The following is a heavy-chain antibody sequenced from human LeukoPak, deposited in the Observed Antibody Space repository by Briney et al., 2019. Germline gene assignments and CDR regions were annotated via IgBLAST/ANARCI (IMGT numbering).Heavy chain of an antibody. D-gene: IGHD1-26*01. Sequence: PGGSLRLSCAASGFTFDDYGMSWVRQAPGKGLEWVSVIYSGGTTYYADSVKGRFTISRDNSKNTLYLQMNSLGAEDTAVYYCARELHLGQGTLVTVSS. J-gene: IGHJ4*02. CDR2: IYSGGTT. CDR3: ARELH. CDR1: GFTFDDYG. V-gene: IGHV3-66*02.